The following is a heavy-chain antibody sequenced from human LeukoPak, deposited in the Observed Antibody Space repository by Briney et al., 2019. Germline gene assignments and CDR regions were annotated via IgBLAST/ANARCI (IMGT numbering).Heavy chain of an antibody. V-gene: IGHV3-23*01. CDR1: AFTFSSYA. D-gene: IGHD2-15*01. J-gene: IGHJ4*02. CDR3: AKKGGSSGFFDS. Sequence: PGGSLRLSCAAYAFTFSSYAMSWVRQAPGKGLEWVSAIGPSGASTYYTDSVKGRFTISRDNSKNTLYLKMNSLRAEDTAVYYCAKKGGSSGFFDSWGQGTLVTVSS. CDR2: IGPSGAST.